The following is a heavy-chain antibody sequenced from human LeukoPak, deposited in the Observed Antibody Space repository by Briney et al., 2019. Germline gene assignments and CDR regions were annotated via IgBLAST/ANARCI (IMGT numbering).Heavy chain of an antibody. J-gene: IGHJ4*02. V-gene: IGHV4-34*01. D-gene: IGHD5-12*01. CDR1: GGSFSGYY. CDR2: INHSGST. Sequence: PSETLSLTCAVYGGSFSGYYWSWIRQPPGKGLEWIGEINHSGSTNYNPSLKCRVTISVDTTKNQFALKVSSVPAADTAVYYCARASGYNFFDSWGQGTLVTAS. CDR3: ARASGYNFFDS.